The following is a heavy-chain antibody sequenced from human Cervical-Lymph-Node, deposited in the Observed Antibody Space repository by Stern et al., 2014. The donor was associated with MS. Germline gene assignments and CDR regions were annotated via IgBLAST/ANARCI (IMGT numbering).Heavy chain of an antibody. D-gene: IGHD2-21*02. Sequence: QVQLQESGPGLVKPSQTLSLICAVSGGSMASSTGGYFWSWIRPPPGQGLEWIGFIYHSGSNYYNPSLKRRTTISVDTSKNQVSLRLTSTTAADTAVYYCARVAYCGGDCSAFDSWGQGTLVTVSS. J-gene: IGHJ4*02. CDR3: ARVAYCGGDCSAFDS. CDR2: IYHSGSN. V-gene: IGHV4-31*11. CDR1: GGSMASSTGGYF.